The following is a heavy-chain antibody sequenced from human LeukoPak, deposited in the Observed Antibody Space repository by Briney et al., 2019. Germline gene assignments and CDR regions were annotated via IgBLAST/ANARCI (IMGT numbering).Heavy chain of an antibody. CDR2: INPNSGGT. CDR3: ARVLVVPAAIGAMIYYYYGMDV. D-gene: IGHD2-2*01. V-gene: IGHV1-2*02. Sequence: ASVKVSCKASGYTFTGYYMHWVRQAPGQGLEWMGWINPNSGGTNYAQKFQGRVTMTRDTSISTAYMELSSLRSEDTAVYYCARVLVVPAAIGAMIYYYYGMDVWGQGTTVTVSS. CDR1: GYTFTGYY. J-gene: IGHJ6*02.